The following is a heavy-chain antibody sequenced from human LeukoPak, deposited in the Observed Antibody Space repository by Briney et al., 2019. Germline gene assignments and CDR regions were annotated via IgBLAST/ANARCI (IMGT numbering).Heavy chain of an antibody. CDR2: IYYSGST. J-gene: IGHJ4*02. Sequence: SETLSLTCAVSGGSISSYYWSWIRQPPGKGLEWIGYIYYSGSTYYNPSLKSRVTISVDTSKNQFSLKLSSVTAADTAVYYCARGGGSRGYYDSSGAQGYFDYWGQGTLVTVSS. CDR1: GGSISSYY. D-gene: IGHD3-22*01. V-gene: IGHV4-59*08. CDR3: ARGGGSRGYYDSSGAQGYFDY.